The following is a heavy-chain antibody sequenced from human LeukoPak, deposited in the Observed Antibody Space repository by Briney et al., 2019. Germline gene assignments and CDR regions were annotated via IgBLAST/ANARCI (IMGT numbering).Heavy chain of an antibody. J-gene: IGHJ5*02. CDR2: ISAYHGYT. D-gene: IGHD3-3*01. V-gene: IGHV1-18*01. CDR3: ARQGLFAVVIMSSYNWFDP. Sequence: ASVKVSCKASGYTFTSYGISWVRQAPGQGVEWMGWISAYHGYTNYAQKLQAIVTMTTDTSTSPDYMELRSLRSDDTAVYYCARQGLFAVVIMSSYNWFDPWGQGTLVTVSS. CDR1: GYTFTSYG.